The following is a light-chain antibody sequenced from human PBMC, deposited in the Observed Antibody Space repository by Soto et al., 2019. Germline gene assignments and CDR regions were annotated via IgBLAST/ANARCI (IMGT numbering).Light chain of an antibody. V-gene: IGKV3-15*01. CDR1: QSVSSN. CDR3: PQYYNWPIT. CDR2: GAS. J-gene: IGKJ5*01. Sequence: EIVMILYTGTLSVSPGERATLSCRASQSVSSNLAWYQQQPGQAPRLLIYGASSRATGIPVRFSGSGSGTEFTLTISSLQSEDFAVYYTPQYYNWPITFGQGTRLEIK.